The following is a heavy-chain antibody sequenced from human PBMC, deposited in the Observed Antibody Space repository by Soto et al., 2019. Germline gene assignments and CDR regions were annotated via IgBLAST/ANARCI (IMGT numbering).Heavy chain of an antibody. J-gene: IGHJ4*02. CDR3: ARDGRSSSYDF. CDR2: IIPNFGTP. CDR1: GGTFSTYG. V-gene: IGHV1-69*18. D-gene: IGHD6-13*01. Sequence: QVQLVQSGAEVKKPGSSVKVSCKSSGGTFSTYGINWVRQAPGQGLEWMGMIIPNFGTPTYAQKFRGSVSITADQSTSTAYMDPSSLTSADTAFYSCARDGRSSSYDFWGQGTLVTVSS.